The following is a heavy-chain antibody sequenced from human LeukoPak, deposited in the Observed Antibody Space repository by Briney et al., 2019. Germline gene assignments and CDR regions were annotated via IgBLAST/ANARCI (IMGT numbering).Heavy chain of an antibody. V-gene: IGHV3-23*01. CDR1: GFTFSSYA. Sequence: GGSLRLSCAASGFTFSSYAMTWVRQAPGKGLEWVSGISGSGGSTYYADSVKGRFTISRDNSKNTLYLQMNSLRADDTAVYYCAKAIHFDWLPNDYWGQGTLVTVSS. CDR2: ISGSGGST. CDR3: AKAIHFDWLPNDY. J-gene: IGHJ4*02. D-gene: IGHD3-9*01.